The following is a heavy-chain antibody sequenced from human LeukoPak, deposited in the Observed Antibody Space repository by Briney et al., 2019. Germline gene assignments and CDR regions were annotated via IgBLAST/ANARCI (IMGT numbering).Heavy chain of an antibody. CDR1: GLNLNSYA. D-gene: IGHD6-6*01. V-gene: IGHV3-30*02. CDR2: IRHDEANS. CDR3: AKEYTPSSPLGELAS. J-gene: IGHJ4*02. Sequence: PGGSLRLSCAVSGLNLNSYAMLWVRQAPGKGLELVAVIRHDEANSFYADSVQGRFTISRDTSKKLLYLQMNSLRVEDTAVYYCAKEYTPSSPLGELASWGQGTLVTVSS.